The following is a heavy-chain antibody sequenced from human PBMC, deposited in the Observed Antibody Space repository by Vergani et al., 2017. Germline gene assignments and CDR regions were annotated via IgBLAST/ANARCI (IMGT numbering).Heavy chain of an antibody. CDR1: GYTFTSYG. D-gene: IGHD5-18*01. Sequence: QVQLVQSGAEVKKPGASVKVSCKASGYTFTSYGISWVRQAPGQGLEWMGWISAYNGNTNYAQKLQGRVTMTTDTSTSTAYMELRSLRADDTAVYYCARDPEGGIQLDDYYYGMDVWGQGTTVTVSS. CDR3: ARDPEGGIQLDDYYYGMDV. V-gene: IGHV1-18*01. CDR2: ISAYNGNT. J-gene: IGHJ6*02.